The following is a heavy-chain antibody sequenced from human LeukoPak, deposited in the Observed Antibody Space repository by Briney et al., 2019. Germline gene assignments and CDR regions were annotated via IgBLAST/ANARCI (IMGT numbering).Heavy chain of an antibody. Sequence: GGSLRLSCAASGVTFRSYGMHWVRQAPGKGLEWVALISSDGNDKLCGDSVKGRFTISRDDSKSTLYLQMSSLRVEDTAVYYCTTKVIRGNSGDDYDDWGQGTLVTVSS. V-gene: IGHV3-30*03. CDR2: ISSDGNDK. CDR1: GVTFRSYG. J-gene: IGHJ4*02. CDR3: TTKVIRGNSGDDYDD. D-gene: IGHD5-12*01.